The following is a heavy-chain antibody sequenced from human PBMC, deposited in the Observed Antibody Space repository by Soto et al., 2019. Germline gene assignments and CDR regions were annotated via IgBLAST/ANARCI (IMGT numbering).Heavy chain of an antibody. CDR1: GYTFTTFV. J-gene: IGHJ4*02. D-gene: IGHD6-19*01. CDR2: ISPGNGNT. Sequence: QVPLVQSGAEVQKPGASVRVSCMASGYTFTTFVIHWVHQAPGQRLEWMGWISPGNGNTQYSQKLQGRLTITRDTSAGTAYMELNSLRSEDTAMYYCARIGAIGSGYDYWGQGTLVTVSS. V-gene: IGHV1-3*01. CDR3: ARIGAIGSGYDY.